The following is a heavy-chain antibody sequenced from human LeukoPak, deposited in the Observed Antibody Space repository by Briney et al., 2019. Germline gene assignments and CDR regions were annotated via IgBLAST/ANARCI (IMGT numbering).Heavy chain of an antibody. J-gene: IGHJ4*02. CDR3: ARGGQLWLRY. Sequence: SETLSLTCAVYGGSFSGYYWSWIRQPPGKGLEWIGEINHSGSTNYNPSLKSRGSISIDTSKNQFSLKLSSVTAADTAVYYCARGGQLWLRYWGQGTLVTVSS. CDR2: INHSGST. V-gene: IGHV4-34*01. D-gene: IGHD5-18*01. CDR1: GGSFSGYY.